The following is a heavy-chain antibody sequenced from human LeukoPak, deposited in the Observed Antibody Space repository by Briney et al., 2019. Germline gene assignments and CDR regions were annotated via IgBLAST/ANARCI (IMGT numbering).Heavy chain of an antibody. V-gene: IGHV3-66*01. CDR1: GFTVSSNY. D-gene: IGHD3-9*01. Sequence: GGSLRLSCAAFGFTVSSNYMSWVRQAPGKGLEWVSVIYSGGSTYYADSVKGRFTISRDNSKNTLYLQMNSLRAEDTAVYYCARDSPRTGRYFDWLIFDYWGQGTLVTVSS. CDR2: IYSGGST. J-gene: IGHJ4*02. CDR3: ARDSPRTGRYFDWLIFDY.